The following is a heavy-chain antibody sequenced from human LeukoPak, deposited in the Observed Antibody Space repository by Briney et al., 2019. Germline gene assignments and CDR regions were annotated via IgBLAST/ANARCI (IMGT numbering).Heavy chain of an antibody. V-gene: IGHV3-23*01. CDR3: AKASWELQGTDY. D-gene: IGHD1-26*01. Sequence: GGSLRLSCAASGFTFSSYAMSWVRQAPGKGLEWVSAISGSGGSTYCADSVKGRFTISRDNSKNTLYLQMNSLRAEDTAVYYCAKASWELQGTDYWGQGTLVTVSS. CDR2: ISGSGGST. CDR1: GFTFSSYA. J-gene: IGHJ4*02.